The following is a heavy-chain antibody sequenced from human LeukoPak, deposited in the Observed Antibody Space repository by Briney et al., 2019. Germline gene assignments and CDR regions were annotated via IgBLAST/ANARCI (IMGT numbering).Heavy chain of an antibody. D-gene: IGHD2-21*02. J-gene: IGHJ4*02. CDR3: ARKNYGDRHPYDY. CDR1: GYNFITYA. CDR2: INVGNGDT. V-gene: IGHV1-3*01. Sequence: GASVKVSCKASGYNFITYAMHWVPQAPGQGLEWMGYINVGNGDTKYSQKFQGRVTFTRDTSASIAYMELSSLTSEDTAIYYCARKNYGDRHPYDYWGQGTLVTVSS.